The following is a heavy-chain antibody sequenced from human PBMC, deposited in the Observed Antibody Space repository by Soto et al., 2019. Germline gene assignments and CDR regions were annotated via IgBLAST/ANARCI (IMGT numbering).Heavy chain of an antibody. V-gene: IGHV1-69*01. Sequence: QVQLVQSGAEVKKPGSSVKVSCKASGGIFSTYAISWLRQAPGQGLEWMGGIIPIFGKPNYAQRFQGRVTITADESTSTAYMELSRLRSEDTAVYYCARDRDDYGSGNYYNRIDFWGQGTPVTVSS. J-gene: IGHJ4*02. CDR2: IIPIFGKP. D-gene: IGHD3-10*01. CDR1: GGIFSTYA. CDR3: ARDRDDYGSGNYYNRIDF.